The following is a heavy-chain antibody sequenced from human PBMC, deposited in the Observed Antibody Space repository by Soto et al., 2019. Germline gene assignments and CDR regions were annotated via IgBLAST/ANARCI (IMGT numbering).Heavy chain of an antibody. CDR3: AREICGTQYFDY. CDR1: GYTFTSYY. V-gene: IGHV1-46*01. J-gene: IGHJ4*02. Sequence: QVQLEQSGAEVKKPGASMKVSCQASGYTFTSYYIHWVRQAPGQGLEWMGVSHVGPDTTMYAQKFQGRVTMTRDTSTSTVYMELSSLISEDTAVYFCAREICGTQYFDYWGQGTLVTVSS. CDR2: SHVGPDTT. D-gene: IGHD2-21*01.